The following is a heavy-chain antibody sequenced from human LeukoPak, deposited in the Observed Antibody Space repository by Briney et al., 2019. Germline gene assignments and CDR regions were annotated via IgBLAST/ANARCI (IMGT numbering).Heavy chain of an antibody. Sequence: SETLSLTCAVYGGSFSGYYWSWIRQPPGKGLDWIGEINHSGSTNYNPSLKSRVTISVDTSKNQFSLKLSSVTAADTAVYYCARLTIFGVVIAYYFDYWGQGTLVTVSS. CDR1: GGSFSGYY. J-gene: IGHJ4*02. CDR3: ARLTIFGVVIAYYFDY. V-gene: IGHV4-34*01. D-gene: IGHD3-3*01. CDR2: INHSGST.